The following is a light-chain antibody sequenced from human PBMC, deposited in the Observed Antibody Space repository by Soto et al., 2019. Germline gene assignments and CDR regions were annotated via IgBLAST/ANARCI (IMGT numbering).Light chain of an antibody. Sequence: IVLTQSPGTLSLSPGERATLSCRASQSVSSSYLAWYQHKPGQAPRLLIYGASSRATGIPDRFSGSGSGTDFTLTISRLEPEDFAVYYCQQYGTSRHGTFGQGTRQEIK. CDR3: QQYGTSRHGT. CDR1: QSVSSSY. CDR2: GAS. V-gene: IGKV3-20*01. J-gene: IGKJ5*01.